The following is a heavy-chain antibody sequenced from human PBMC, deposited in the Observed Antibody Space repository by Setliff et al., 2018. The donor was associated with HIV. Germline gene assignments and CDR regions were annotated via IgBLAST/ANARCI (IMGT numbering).Heavy chain of an antibody. CDR3: ARDRHSSGLGSYGP. J-gene: IGHJ5*02. D-gene: IGHD3-10*01. V-gene: IGHV4-4*07. Sequence: KTSETLSLTCTISGGSFGSYYWSWIRQPAGRGLEWIGRIYNSGTTNYNPSLKSRVTMSIDTSKNQFSLKLTSVTAADTAVYYCARDRHSSGLGSYGPWGPGTLVTVSS. CDR1: GGSFGSYY. CDR2: IYNSGTT.